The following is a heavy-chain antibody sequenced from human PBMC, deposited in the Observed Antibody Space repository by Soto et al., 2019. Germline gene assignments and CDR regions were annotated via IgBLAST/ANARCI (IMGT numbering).Heavy chain of an antibody. D-gene: IGHD6-6*01. CDR2: IYYSGST. CDR1: GGSISSYY. Sequence: PSETLSLTCTVSGGSISSYYWSWIRQPPGKGLEWIGYIYYSGSTNYNPSLKSRVTISVDTSTSTAYMELRSLRSDDTAVYYCARVAARPVPQADYWGQGTLVTVSS. CDR3: ARVAARPVPQADY. J-gene: IGHJ4*02. V-gene: IGHV4-59*01.